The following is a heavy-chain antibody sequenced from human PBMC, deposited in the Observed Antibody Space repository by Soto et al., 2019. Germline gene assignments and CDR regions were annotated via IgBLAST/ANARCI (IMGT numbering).Heavy chain of an antibody. CDR3: ARGKPGGYFDY. V-gene: IGHV1-3*01. Sequence: QVQLVQSGAEVKKPGASVKVSCKASGYTFTSYATHWVRQAPGQRLEWMGWINAGNGNTKYSQKFQGRVTITRDTSASTAYMELSSLRSEDTAVYYCARGKPGGYFDYWGQGTLVTVSS. CDR2: INAGNGNT. D-gene: IGHD3-16*01. CDR1: GYTFTSYA. J-gene: IGHJ4*02.